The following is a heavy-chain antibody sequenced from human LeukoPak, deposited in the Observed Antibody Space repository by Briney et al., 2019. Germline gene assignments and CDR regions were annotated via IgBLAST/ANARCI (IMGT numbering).Heavy chain of an antibody. V-gene: IGHV4-39*01. Sequence: PSETLSLTCAVSGGSISSGSYYWGWIRQPPGKGLEWIGSIYYTGSTYYNPSLKSRVTICVDTSKNQFSLNLSSVTAADTAVYYCARLDWSNWCFDFWGRGTLVIVSS. CDR3: ARLDWSNWCFDF. CDR2: IYYTGST. D-gene: IGHD3/OR15-3a*01. CDR1: GGSISSGSYY. J-gene: IGHJ2*01.